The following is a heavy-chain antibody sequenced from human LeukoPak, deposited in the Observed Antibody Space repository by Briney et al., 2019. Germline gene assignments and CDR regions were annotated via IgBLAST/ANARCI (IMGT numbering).Heavy chain of an antibody. CDR2: LSGSGANT. CDR3: ATEKGDSPDY. Sequence: PGGSLRLSCVASGFTFSNYAMSWVRQAPGKGLEWVSGLSGSGANTYYADSVKGRFTISRDNPKKTLYLQMNSLRAEDTAVYYCATEKGDSPDYWGQGTLVTVSS. J-gene: IGHJ4*02. CDR1: GFTFSNYA. V-gene: IGHV3-23*01. D-gene: IGHD2-21*01.